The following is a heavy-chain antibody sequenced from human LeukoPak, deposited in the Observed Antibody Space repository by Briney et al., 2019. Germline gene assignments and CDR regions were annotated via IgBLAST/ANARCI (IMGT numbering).Heavy chain of an antibody. CDR2: IGGRDGST. CDR3: AKGHYYGSGGLDY. J-gene: IGHJ4*02. V-gene: IGHV3-23*01. Sequence: GGSLRLSCAASGFTFSSYGMSWVRQAPGKGLEWVSAIGGRDGSTYYADSVKGRFTISRDNSKSTLYVQMNSLRAEDTAVYYCAKGHYYGSGGLDYWGQGTLVTVSS. D-gene: IGHD3-10*01. CDR1: GFTFSSYG.